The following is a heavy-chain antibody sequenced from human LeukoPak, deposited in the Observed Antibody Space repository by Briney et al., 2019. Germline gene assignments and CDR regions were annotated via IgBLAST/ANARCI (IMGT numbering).Heavy chain of an antibody. J-gene: IGHJ4*02. Sequence: GGSLRLSCAVSGFNFRDHWMDWVRQAPGKGLEWVGHIKNDGSETYYLDSLKGRFSISRDNTNNALYLQMNSLRVEDTAVYYCVKNDGWFHLAQWGQGTLVTVSS. CDR3: VKNDGWFHLAQ. V-gene: IGHV3-7*03. CDR1: GFNFRDHW. CDR2: IKNDGSET. D-gene: IGHD6-19*01.